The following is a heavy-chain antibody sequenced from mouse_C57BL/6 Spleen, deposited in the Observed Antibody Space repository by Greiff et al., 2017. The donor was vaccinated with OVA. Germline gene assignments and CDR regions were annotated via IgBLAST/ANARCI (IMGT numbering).Heavy chain of an antibody. V-gene: IGHV5-17*01. D-gene: IGHD1-1*01. CDR3: ATVDYGSSYGDY. CDR2: ISSGSSTI. Sequence: VQLKESGGGLVKPGGSLKLSCAASGFTFSDYGMHWVRQAPEKGLEWVAYISSGSSTIYYADTVKGRFTISRDNAKNTLCLQMTSLRSEDTAMYYCATVDYGSSYGDYWGQGTTLTVSA. J-gene: IGHJ2*01. CDR1: GFTFSDYG.